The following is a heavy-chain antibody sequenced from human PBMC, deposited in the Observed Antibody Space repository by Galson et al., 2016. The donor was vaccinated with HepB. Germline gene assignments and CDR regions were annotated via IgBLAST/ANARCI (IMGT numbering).Heavy chain of an antibody. CDR2: IHSDGSTA. J-gene: IGHJ3*02. CDR1: GFIFGNYW. Sequence: SLRLSCAASGFIFGNYWMHWVRPAPGKGLVWVSRIHSDGSTASYADSVKGRFTVSRDNAKNTLYMQMNSLRAEDTAVYYCARDSWDIVVVSPAMFTFDIWGQGTMVTVSS. CDR3: ARDSWDIVVVSPAMFTFDI. D-gene: IGHD2-2*01. V-gene: IGHV3-74*01.